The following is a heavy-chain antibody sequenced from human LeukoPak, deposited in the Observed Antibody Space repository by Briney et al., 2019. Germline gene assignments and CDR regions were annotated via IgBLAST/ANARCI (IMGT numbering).Heavy chain of an antibody. Sequence: ASVKVSCKASGYTFTSYAMHWVRQAPGQRLEWMGWINAGNGNTKYSQEFQGRVTITRDTSASTAYMEPSSLRSEDMAVYYCARGKSSSWDRAFDYWGQGTLVTVSS. CDR3: ARGKSSSWDRAFDY. J-gene: IGHJ4*02. D-gene: IGHD6-13*01. CDR2: INAGNGNT. V-gene: IGHV1-3*03. CDR1: GYTFTSYA.